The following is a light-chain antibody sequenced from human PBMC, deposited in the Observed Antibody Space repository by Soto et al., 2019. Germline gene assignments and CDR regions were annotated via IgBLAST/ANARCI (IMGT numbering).Light chain of an antibody. CDR1: SSNVGSYKL. J-gene: IGLJ2*01. CDR2: EVN. CDR3: SSHTSISTII. V-gene: IGLV2-14*02. Sequence: QSVLTQPASVSGSPGQSITISCTGTSSNVGSYKLVSWYQQHPGKAPKLMIFEVNKRSSGVSSRFSGSKSGSTASLTISGLQTADEADYYCSSHTSISTIIFGGGTKLTVL.